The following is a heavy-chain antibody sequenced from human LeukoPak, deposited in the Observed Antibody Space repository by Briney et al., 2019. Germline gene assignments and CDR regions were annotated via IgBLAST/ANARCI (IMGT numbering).Heavy chain of an antibody. J-gene: IGHJ3*02. CDR1: GGSISSSSYY. D-gene: IGHD2-21*02. V-gene: IGHV4-39*01. CDR3: TRGYCGGDCYSIGAFDI. CDR2: IYYSGST. Sequence: SETLSLTCTVSGGSISSSSYYWGWIRQPPGKGLEWIGSIYYSGSTHYNPSLKSRVTISVDTSKNQFSLKLSSVTAADTAVYYCTRGYCGGDCYSIGAFDIWGQGTMVTVSS.